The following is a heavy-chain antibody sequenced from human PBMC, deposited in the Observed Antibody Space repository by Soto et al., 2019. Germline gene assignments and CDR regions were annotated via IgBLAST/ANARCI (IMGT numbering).Heavy chain of an antibody. CDR3: ARLSPKVLRFLEWPRQNLDY. Sequence: SETLSLTCAVYGGSFSGYYWSWIRQPPGKGLEWIGEINHSGSTNYNPSLKSRVTISVDTSKNQFSLKLSSVTAADTAVYYCARLSPKVLRFLEWPRQNLDYWGKGTLVTVSS. V-gene: IGHV4-34*01. CDR2: INHSGST. J-gene: IGHJ4*02. CDR1: GGSFSGYY. D-gene: IGHD3-3*01.